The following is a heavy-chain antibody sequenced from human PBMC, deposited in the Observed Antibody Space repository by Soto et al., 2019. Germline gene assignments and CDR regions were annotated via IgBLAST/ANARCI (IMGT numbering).Heavy chain of an antibody. CDR1: GGSISSYY. V-gene: IGHV4-4*07. J-gene: IGHJ4*02. CDR3: ARASYFRPSGSYYFVS. Sequence: QVQLQESGPGLVKPSETLSLTCTVSGGSISSYYWSWIRQPAGKGLEWIGRIYSSGNTNYNPSLRSRVSMSVDTSKSHFSLWLSSVTAADTAVYFCARASYFRPSGSYYFVSWGQGTLVTVSS. D-gene: IGHD3-10*01. CDR2: IYSSGNT.